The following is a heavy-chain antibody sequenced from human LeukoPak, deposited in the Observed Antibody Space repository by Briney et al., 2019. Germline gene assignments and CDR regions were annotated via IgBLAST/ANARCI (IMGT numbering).Heavy chain of an antibody. CDR2: ISSSGSTI. CDR1: GGSFSGYY. V-gene: IGHV3-11*04. J-gene: IGHJ6*03. CDR3: ARGYGGNSGIYYYYYMDV. Sequence: LSLTCAVYGGSFSGYYWSWIRQAPGKGLEWVSYISSSGSTIYYADSVKGRFTISRDNAKNSLYLQMNSLRAEDTAVYYCARGYGGNSGIYYYYYMDVWGKGTTVTVSS. D-gene: IGHD4-23*01.